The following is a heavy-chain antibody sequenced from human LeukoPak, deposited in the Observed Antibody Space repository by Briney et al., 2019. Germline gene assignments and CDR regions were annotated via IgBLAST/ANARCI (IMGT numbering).Heavy chain of an antibody. Sequence: GASVKVSCKTSGYTFTSYSISWVRQAPGQGLEWVGWISGYNGNTNYAQKFQGRVTMTTDTSMSTAYMELRSLRSDDTAVYYCTRGEAAAGTVDYWGQGTLVTVSS. CDR1: GYTFTSYS. CDR2: ISGYNGNT. D-gene: IGHD6-13*01. V-gene: IGHV1-18*01. CDR3: TRGEAAAGTVDY. J-gene: IGHJ4*02.